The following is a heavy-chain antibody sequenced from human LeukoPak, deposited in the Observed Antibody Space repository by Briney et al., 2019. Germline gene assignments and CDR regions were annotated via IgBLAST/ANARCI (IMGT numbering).Heavy chain of an antibody. J-gene: IGHJ4*02. Sequence: SETLSLTCAVSGYSISSGYYWGWIRQPPGKGLQWIGSIYHSGSTYYDPSLQSRLTLSIDTSKNQFSLEVTSVTAADTAVHYCARHTNNYILRPLDDWGQGTLVTVSS. CDR2: IYHSGST. CDR3: ARHTNNYILRPLDD. D-gene: IGHD2/OR15-2a*01. V-gene: IGHV4-38-2*01. CDR1: GYSISSGYY.